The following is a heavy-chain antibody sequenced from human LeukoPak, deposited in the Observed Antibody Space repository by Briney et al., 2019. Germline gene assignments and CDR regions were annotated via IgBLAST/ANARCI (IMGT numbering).Heavy chain of an antibody. CDR1: GFTFSSYG. D-gene: IGHD3-22*01. V-gene: IGHV3-33*01. CDR3: ARARSYYYDSSGSFDY. CDR2: IWYDGSNK. Sequence: GGSLRLSCAASGFTFSSYGMHWVRQAPGKGLEWVAVIWYDGSNKYYADSVKGRFTISRDNSKNTLYLQMNSLRADDTAVYYCARARSYYYDSSGSFDYWGQGTLVTVSS. J-gene: IGHJ4*02.